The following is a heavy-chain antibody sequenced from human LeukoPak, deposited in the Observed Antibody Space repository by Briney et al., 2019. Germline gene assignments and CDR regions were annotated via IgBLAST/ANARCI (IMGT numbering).Heavy chain of an antibody. CDR3: AREGMVAETDYYYYYMDV. CDR2: ISSSSSYI. CDR1: GFTFSSYS. J-gene: IGHJ6*03. V-gene: IGHV3-21*01. D-gene: IGHD6-19*01. Sequence: PGGSLRLSCAASGFTFSSYSMNWVRQAPGKGLEWVSSISSSSSYIYYADSVKGRFTISRDNAKNSLYLQMNSLRAEDTAVYYCAREGMVAETDYYYYYMDVWGKGTTVTVSS.